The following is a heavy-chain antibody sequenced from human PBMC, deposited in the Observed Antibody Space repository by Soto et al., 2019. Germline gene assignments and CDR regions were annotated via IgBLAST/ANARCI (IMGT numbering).Heavy chain of an antibody. J-gene: IGHJ6*02. CDR3: ARDFIMVYAQRYYYYGMDV. Sequence: EVQLVESGGGLVQPGGSLRLSCAASGFTFSSYSMNWVRQAPGKGLEWVSYISSSGSTIYYADSVKGRFTISRDNAKNSLYLQMNSLRAEDTAVYYCARDFIMVYAQRYYYYGMDVWGQGTTVTVSS. D-gene: IGHD2-8*01. CDR1: GFTFSSYS. CDR2: ISSSGSTI. V-gene: IGHV3-48*04.